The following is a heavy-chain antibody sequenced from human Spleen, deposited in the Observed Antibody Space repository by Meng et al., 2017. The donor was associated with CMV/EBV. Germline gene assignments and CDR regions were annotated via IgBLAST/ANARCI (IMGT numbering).Heavy chain of an antibody. CDR1: GVTLITFV. CDR2: ISHDARNA. D-gene: IGHD5-12*01. V-gene: IGHV3-30*04. CDR3: ARGMNRYDYGFDY. J-gene: IGHJ4*02. Sequence: SCGAAGVTLITFVVHWVRQAPGKGLEWVELISHDARNAYYADSVRGRFTISRDNSKNTLYLQMNSLRGEDTAVYYCARGMNRYDYGFDYWGQGTLVTVS.